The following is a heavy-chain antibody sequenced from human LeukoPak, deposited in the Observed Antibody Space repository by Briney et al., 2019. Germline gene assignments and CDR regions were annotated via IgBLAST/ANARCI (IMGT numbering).Heavy chain of an antibody. V-gene: IGHV4-59*01. Sequence: SETLSLTCTVYGGSISNYYWSWIRQPPGKGLEWIGYIYYSGTTNYNPSLKSRVTISVDTSKNQFSLKLNSVTAADTAVYYCARGVYIAAAQYGYWGQGTLVTVSS. CDR2: IYYSGTT. D-gene: IGHD6-13*01. CDR3: ARGVYIAAAQYGY. CDR1: GGSISNYY. J-gene: IGHJ4*02.